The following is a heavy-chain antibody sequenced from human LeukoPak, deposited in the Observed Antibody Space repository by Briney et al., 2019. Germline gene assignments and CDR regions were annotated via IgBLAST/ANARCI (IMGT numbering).Heavy chain of an antibody. J-gene: IGHJ2*01. CDR2: ISYDGSNK. CDR3: ARDRTVDTAMVFTRYFDL. D-gene: IGHD5-18*01. Sequence: GRSLRLSCAASGFTFSSYGMHWVRQAPGKGLEWVAVISYDGSNKYYADSVKGRFTISRDNAKNSLYLQMNSLRAEDTAVYYCARDRTVDTAMVFTRYFDLWGRGTLVTVSS. V-gene: IGHV3-30*03. CDR1: GFTFSSYG.